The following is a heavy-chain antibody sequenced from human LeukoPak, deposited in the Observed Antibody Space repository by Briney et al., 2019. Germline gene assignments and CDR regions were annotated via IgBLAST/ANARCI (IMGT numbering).Heavy chain of an antibody. Sequence: SETLSLTCTVSGGSISSYDWSWIRRPPGKGLEWIAYNYYSGSTNYNPSLKSRVTISLVTSQNQFSLNLSSVTASDTAVYYCARAVFGAFDIWGHGTMVTVSS. CDR2: NYYSGST. CDR3: ARAVFGAFDI. D-gene: IGHD1-14*01. V-gene: IGHV4-59*08. CDR1: GGSISSYD. J-gene: IGHJ3*02.